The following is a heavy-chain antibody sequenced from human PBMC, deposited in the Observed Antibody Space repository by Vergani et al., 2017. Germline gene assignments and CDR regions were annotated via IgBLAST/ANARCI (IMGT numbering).Heavy chain of an antibody. CDR1: GFTFNRYG. V-gene: IGHV3-33*01. CDR2: VLFDGSNE. CDR3: ARGAPGSSSWVLFPD. J-gene: IGHJ4*02. Sequence: QVQLVQSGGGVVQPGGSLRLSCVASGFTFNRYGMQWVRQAPGKGLEWVAYVLFDGSNEYYADSVKGRFIVSRDNSNDALYLQMNSLRAEDTAVYYCARGAPGSSSWVLFPDWGQGTLVTVSS. D-gene: IGHD6-13*01.